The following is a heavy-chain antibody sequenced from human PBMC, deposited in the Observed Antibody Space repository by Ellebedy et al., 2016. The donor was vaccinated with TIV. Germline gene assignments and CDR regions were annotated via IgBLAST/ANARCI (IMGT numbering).Heavy chain of an antibody. D-gene: IGHD1-26*01. Sequence: SGPTLVKPPQTLTLTCTFSGFSLNTRGVGVAWIHQPPGKALEWRAILYWNDAEHYIPSLRSRLSITKDTSRNRVTLRMTNMDPADAGTYFCAHSQSSGNFDYWGQGTLVTVSS. CDR2: LYWNDAE. CDR3: AHSQSSGNFDY. CDR1: GFSLNTRGVG. V-gene: IGHV2-5*01. J-gene: IGHJ4*02.